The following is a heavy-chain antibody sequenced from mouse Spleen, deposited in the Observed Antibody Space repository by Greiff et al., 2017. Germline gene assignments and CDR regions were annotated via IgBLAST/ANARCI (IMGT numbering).Heavy chain of an antibody. CDR2: IYPSDSYT. J-gene: IGHJ3*01. D-gene: IGHD4-1*01. Sequence: QVQLQQPGAELVRPGASVKLSCKASGYTFTSYWINWVKQRPGQGLEWIGNIYPSDSYTNYNQKFKDKATLTVDKSSSTAYMQLSSPTSEDSAVYYCTLNWDGAWFAYWGQGTLVTVSA. CDR1: GYTFTSYW. CDR3: TLNWDGAWFAY. V-gene: IGHV1-69*02.